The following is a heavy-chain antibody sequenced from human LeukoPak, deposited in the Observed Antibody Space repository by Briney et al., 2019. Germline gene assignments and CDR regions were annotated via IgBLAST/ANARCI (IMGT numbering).Heavy chain of an antibody. CDR3: ARAKIAVAGTLLFNY. CDR2: INPNSGGT. V-gene: IGHV1-2*02. J-gene: IGHJ4*02. D-gene: IGHD6-19*01. Sequence: ASVKVSCKASGYTFTDHYMHWVRQAPGQGLEWMGWINPNSGGTDYAQKFQGRVTMTRDTSISTAYMELSRLRSDDTAVYYCARAKIAVAGTLLFNYWGQGTLVTVSS. CDR1: GYTFTDHY.